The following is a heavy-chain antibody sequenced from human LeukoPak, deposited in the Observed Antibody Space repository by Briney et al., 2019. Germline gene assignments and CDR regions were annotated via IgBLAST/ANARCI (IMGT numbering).Heavy chain of an antibody. CDR3: ARSSGTGTFSY. J-gene: IGHJ4*02. D-gene: IGHD6-25*01. CDR2: VYYGRSP. CDR1: GDSISRSTYY. V-gene: IGHV4-39*02. Sequence: SETLSLTCTVSGDSISRSTYYWAWIRQPPGKGLEWIGSVYYGRSPYYNPSLESRTTISVDTSKNHFSLKMSSVTAADTAVYYCARSSGTGTFSYWGQGTLVTVSS.